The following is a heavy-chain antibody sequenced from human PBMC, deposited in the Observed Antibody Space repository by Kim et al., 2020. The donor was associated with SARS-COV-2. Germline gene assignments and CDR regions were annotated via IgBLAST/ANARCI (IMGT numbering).Heavy chain of an antibody. J-gene: IGHJ4*02. V-gene: IGHV4-34*01. CDR2: INHSGST. CDR1: GGSFSGYY. CDR3: ARAPSY. Sequence: SETLSLTCAVYGGSFSGYYWSWIRKPPGKGLEWIGEINHSGSTNYNPSLKSRVTISVDTSKNQFSLKLSSVTAADTAVYYCARAPSYWGQGTLVTVSS.